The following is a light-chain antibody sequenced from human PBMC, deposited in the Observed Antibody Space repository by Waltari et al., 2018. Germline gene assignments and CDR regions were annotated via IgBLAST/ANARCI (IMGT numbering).Light chain of an antibody. CDR2: EDT. J-gene: IGLJ1*01. Sequence: SYELTQPPSVPVSPGQTARITCSGHELPRKYAYWFQQKSGQAPRLVIYEDTKRPSGIPARFSGSSSGTVATLTISGAQVDDEADYYCYSSDSTGLRVFGGGTTVVVL. CDR1: ELPRKY. V-gene: IGLV3-10*01. CDR3: YSSDSTGLRV.